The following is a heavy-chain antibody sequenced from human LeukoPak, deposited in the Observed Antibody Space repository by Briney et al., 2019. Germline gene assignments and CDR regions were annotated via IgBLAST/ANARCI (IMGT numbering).Heavy chain of an antibody. CDR3: ARDKLAEYYYHGLDV. CDR2: IYYSGST. V-gene: IGHV4-59*01. D-gene: IGHD6-19*01. CDR1: GGSISSYY. Sequence: NPSETLLLTCSVSGGSISSYYWSWIRQPPRKGLEWVGYIYYSGSTNYNPSLKSRVTISVDTSKNQFSLKLSSVTAADTAVYYCARDKLAEYYYHGLDVWGQGTTVTVSS. J-gene: IGHJ6*02.